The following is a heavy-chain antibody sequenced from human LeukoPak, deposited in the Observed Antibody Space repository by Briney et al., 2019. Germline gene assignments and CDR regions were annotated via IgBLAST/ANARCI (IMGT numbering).Heavy chain of an antibody. CDR1: GYTFTGYY. CDR3: ARTGSGWYAHAFDI. Sequence: GASVKVSFKASGYTFTGYYMHWVRQAPGQGIEWMGWINPNSGGRNYAQKFQGRVTMTRDTSISTAYMELSRMRSDDTAVYYCARTGSGWYAHAFDIWGQGTMVTVSS. J-gene: IGHJ3*02. V-gene: IGHV1-2*02. CDR2: INPNSGGR. D-gene: IGHD6-19*01.